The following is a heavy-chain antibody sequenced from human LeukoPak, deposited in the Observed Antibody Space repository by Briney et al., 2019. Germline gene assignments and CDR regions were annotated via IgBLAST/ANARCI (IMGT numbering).Heavy chain of an antibody. D-gene: IGHD5-18*01. J-gene: IGHJ4*02. V-gene: IGHV1-2*06. Sequence: ASVKVSCKASGGTFSSYAISWVRQAPGQGLEWMGRIDPNSGGTNYALKFQGRVTMTRDTPITIAYMDLSRLRSDDTAVYYCARGPHDTAYYFDQWGQGTLVTVSS. CDR2: IDPNSGGT. CDR3: ARGPHDTAYYFDQ. CDR1: GGTFSSYA.